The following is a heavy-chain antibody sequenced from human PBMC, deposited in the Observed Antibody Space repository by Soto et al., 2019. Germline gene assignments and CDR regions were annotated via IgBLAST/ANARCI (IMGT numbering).Heavy chain of an antibody. CDR3: ARWFPAMFDKRYYHSVMAV. CDR2: ISSSSSYI. J-gene: IGHJ6*02. D-gene: IGHD5-18*01. Sequence: KGLEWVSSISSSSSYIYYADSVKGRFTISRDNAKNSLYLQMNSLRAEDTAVYYCARWFPAMFDKRYYHSVMAVLRHGTTVPVS. V-gene: IGHV3-21*01.